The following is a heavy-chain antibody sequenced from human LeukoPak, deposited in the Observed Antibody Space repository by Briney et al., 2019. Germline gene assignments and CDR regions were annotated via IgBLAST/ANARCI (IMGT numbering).Heavy chain of an antibody. CDR3: ARESWGYYDSSGYPPY. CDR2: INTNTGNP. D-gene: IGHD3-22*01. Sequence: ASVKVSCKASGYTFTSYAMYWVRQAPGQGLEWMGWINTNTGNPTYAQGFTGRFVFSLDTSVSTAYLQISSLKAEDTAVYYCARESWGYYDSSGYPPYWGQGTLFTVSS. V-gene: IGHV7-4-1*02. J-gene: IGHJ4*02. CDR1: GYTFTSYA.